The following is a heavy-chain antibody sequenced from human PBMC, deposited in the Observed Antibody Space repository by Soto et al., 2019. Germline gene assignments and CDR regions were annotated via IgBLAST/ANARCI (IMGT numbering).Heavy chain of an antibody. V-gene: IGHV3-11*01. J-gene: IGHJ4*02. CDR2: ISSSGSTI. Sequence: GGSLRLSCAASGFTFSDYYMSWIRQAPGKGLEWVSYISSSGSTIYYADSVKGRFTISRDNAKNSLYLQMNSLRAEDTAVYYCARDRNRVDPPGYFDYWGQGTLVTVSS. CDR3: ARDRNRVDPPGYFDY. CDR1: GFTFSDYY. D-gene: IGHD3-10*01.